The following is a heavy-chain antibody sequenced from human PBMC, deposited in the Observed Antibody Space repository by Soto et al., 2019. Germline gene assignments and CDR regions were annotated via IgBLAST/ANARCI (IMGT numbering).Heavy chain of an antibody. CDR2: IYYSGST. CDR1: GGSISSSSYY. CDR3: AGQDIAARFYFDY. Sequence: SETLSLTCTVSGGSISSSSYYWGWIRQPPGKVLEWIGSIYYSGSTYYNPSLKSRVTISVDTSKNQFSLKLSSVTAADTAVYYCAGQDIAARFYFDYWGQGTLVTVSS. J-gene: IGHJ4*02. D-gene: IGHD6-6*01. V-gene: IGHV4-39*01.